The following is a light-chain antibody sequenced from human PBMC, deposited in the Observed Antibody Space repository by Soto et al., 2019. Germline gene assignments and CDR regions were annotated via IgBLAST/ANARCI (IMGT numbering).Light chain of an antibody. V-gene: IGKV3D-15*01. CDR2: GAS. CDR3: QLYNNWPPLT. CDR1: QSVSSN. Sequence: EIVMTQSPATLSVSPGERATLSCRASQSVSSNLAWYQQKPGQAPRLLIYGASIRATGIPARFSGSGSGTEFTLTISSLQSEDFAVYYCQLYNNWPPLTFGGGTKVEIK. J-gene: IGKJ4*01.